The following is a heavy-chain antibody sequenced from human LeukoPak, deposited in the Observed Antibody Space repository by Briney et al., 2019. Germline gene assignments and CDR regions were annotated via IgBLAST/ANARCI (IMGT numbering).Heavy chain of an antibody. J-gene: IGHJ4*02. D-gene: IGHD4-17*01. V-gene: IGHV4-34*01. CDR3: ARGVDVATVTTSFDY. CDR1: GGSFSGYY. Sequence: HSETLSLTCAVYGGSFSGYYWSWIRQPPGKGLEWIGEINHSGSTNYNPSLKSRVTISVDTSRNQSSLKLSSVTAADTAVYYCARGVDVATVTTSFDYWGQGTLVTVSS. CDR2: INHSGST.